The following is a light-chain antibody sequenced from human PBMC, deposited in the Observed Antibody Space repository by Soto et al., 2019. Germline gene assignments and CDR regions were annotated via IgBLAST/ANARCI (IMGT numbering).Light chain of an antibody. CDR1: QSVGTS. CDR3: QQCVAWPLLT. V-gene: IGKV3-11*01. J-gene: IGKJ4*01. CDR2: DAS. Sequence: ETVLTQSPATLSLSPGQRATLSCRASQSVGTSLAWYQQKPGQPPRLLIYDASTRASDIPARFGGSGSGTDFTLTISSLEPEDFAVYYCQQCVAWPLLTIGGGTKVEL.